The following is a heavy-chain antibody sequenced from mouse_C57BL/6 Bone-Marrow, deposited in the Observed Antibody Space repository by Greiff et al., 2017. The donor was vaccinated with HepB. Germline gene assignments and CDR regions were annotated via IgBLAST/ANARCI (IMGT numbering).Heavy chain of an antibody. D-gene: IGHD1-1*01. V-gene: IGHV5-4*01. CDR1: GFTFSSYA. Sequence: EVMLVESGGGLVKPGGSLKLSCAASGFTFSSYAMSWVRQTPEKRLEWVATISDGGSYTYYPDNVKGRFTISRDNAKNNLYLQMSHLKSEDTAMYYCARDVTTVVGGDYWGQGTSVTVSS. J-gene: IGHJ4*01. CDR2: ISDGGSYT. CDR3: ARDVTTVVGGDY.